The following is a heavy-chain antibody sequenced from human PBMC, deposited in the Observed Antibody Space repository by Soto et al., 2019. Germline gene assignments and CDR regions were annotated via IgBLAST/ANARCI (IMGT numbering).Heavy chain of an antibody. CDR1: GFSFRDYD. Sequence: EVQLVESGGGSVQPGESLRLSCAASGFSFRDYDMHWVRQRKGKGLEWVSALGAARDPYYVGSVKGRFSVSRDNAQNSLFLQMNNLRVDDTAVYFCARAYLGRLPRRADYYYAMDVWGRGTTVTFSS. CDR2: LGAARDP. J-gene: IGHJ6*02. D-gene: IGHD1-26*01. CDR3: ARAYLGRLPRRADYYYAMDV. V-gene: IGHV3-13*05.